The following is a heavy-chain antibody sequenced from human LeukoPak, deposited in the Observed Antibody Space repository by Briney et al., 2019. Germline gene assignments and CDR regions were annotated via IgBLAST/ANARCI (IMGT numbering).Heavy chain of an antibody. CDR2: IPYDGSNK. J-gene: IGHJ4*02. CDR3: ARSRALWFGELFHFDY. D-gene: IGHD3-10*01. CDR1: GFTFSSYA. V-gene: IGHV3-30*04. Sequence: GGSLRLSCAASGFTFSSYAMHWVRQAPGKGLEWVAVIPYDGSNKYYADSVKGRFTISRDNSKNTLYLQMNSLRAEDTAVYYCARSRALWFGELFHFDYWGQGTLVTVSS.